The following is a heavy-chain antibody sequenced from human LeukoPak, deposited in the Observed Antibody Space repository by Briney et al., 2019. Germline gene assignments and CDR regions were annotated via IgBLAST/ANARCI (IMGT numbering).Heavy chain of an antibody. Sequence: GRSLRLSCPASGFTFSSYGMHWVRQAPGKGLEWVAVIWYDGGNKYSADSVKGRFTISRDNSKNTLYLQMNSLRAEDTAVYYCARAGGAAAVYYYYGVDVWGKGTTVTVSS. CDR2: IWYDGGNK. CDR3: ARAGGAAAVYYYYGVDV. V-gene: IGHV3-33*01. J-gene: IGHJ6*04. D-gene: IGHD6-13*01. CDR1: GFTFSSYG.